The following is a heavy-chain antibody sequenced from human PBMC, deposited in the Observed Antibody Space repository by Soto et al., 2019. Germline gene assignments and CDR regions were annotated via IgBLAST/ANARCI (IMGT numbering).Heavy chain of an antibody. D-gene: IGHD5-18*01. Sequence: LGESLKISCKGSGYSFTSYWIGWVRQMPGKGLEWMGIIYPGDSDTRYSPSLQGQVTISADKSISTAYLQWSSLKASDTAMYYCARSVDTAMVGYYYGMDVWGQGTTVTVSS. J-gene: IGHJ6*02. CDR3: ARSVDTAMVGYYYGMDV. V-gene: IGHV5-51*01. CDR2: IYPGDSDT. CDR1: GYSFTSYW.